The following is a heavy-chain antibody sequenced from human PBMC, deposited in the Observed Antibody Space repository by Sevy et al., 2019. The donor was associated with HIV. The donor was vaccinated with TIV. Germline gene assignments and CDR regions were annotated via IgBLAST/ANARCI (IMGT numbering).Heavy chain of an antibody. CDR1: GFTFSDYN. CDR3: ARDRRALNYEAGSGYNYYLDH. D-gene: IGHD3-22*01. Sequence: GGSLRLSCAASGFTFSDYNMNWVRQAPGKGLEWVSSITGRSDYMYDADSVKGPFTISRENPKSSLYRQMNSLRVEDIAMYYCARDRRALNYEAGSGYNYYLDHWGQGTLVTVSS. V-gene: IGHV3-21*03. J-gene: IGHJ4*02. CDR2: ITGRSDYM.